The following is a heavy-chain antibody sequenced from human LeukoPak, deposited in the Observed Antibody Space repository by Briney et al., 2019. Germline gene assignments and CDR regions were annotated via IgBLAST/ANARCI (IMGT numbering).Heavy chain of an antibody. V-gene: IGHV1-69*13. J-gene: IGHJ4*02. Sequence: SVKVSCKASGGTFSSYAISWVRQAPGQGLEWMGGIIPIFGTANYAQKFQGRVTITAVESMSTAYMELSSLRSEDTAVYYCARGWLAETTVVTPYNYWGQGTLVTVSS. CDR2: IIPIFGTA. CDR1: GGTFSSYA. CDR3: ARGWLAETTVVTPYNY. D-gene: IGHD4-23*01.